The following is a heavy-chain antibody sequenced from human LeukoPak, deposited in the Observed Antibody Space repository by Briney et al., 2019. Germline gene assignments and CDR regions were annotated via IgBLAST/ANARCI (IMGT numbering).Heavy chain of an antibody. V-gene: IGHV4-59*01. D-gene: IGHD5-18*01. CDR1: GDSISTYH. CDR2: MQSSGNS. J-gene: IGHJ4*02. CDR3: ARDKQHSYGRYFDH. Sequence: SETVSLTCSVSGDSISTYHWNWIRKPPGEGLEWIGYMQSSGNSKYNPSLRSRVTMFVDTSKSQVALILSSVTAADTAVYYCARDKQHSYGRYFDHWGQGALVTVSS.